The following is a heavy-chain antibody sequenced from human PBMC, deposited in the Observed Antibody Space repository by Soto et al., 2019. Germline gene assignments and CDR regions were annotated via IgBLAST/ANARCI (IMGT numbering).Heavy chain of an antibody. J-gene: IGHJ6*02. V-gene: IGHV1-69*06. CDR3: ARRIAVAGQYYYYYGMDV. D-gene: IGHD6-19*01. CDR1: GGTFSSYA. CDR2: IIPIFGTA. Sequence: SVKVSCKASGGTFSSYAISWVRQAPGQGLEWMGGIIPIFGTANYAQKFQGRVTITADKSTSTAYMELSSLRSEDTAVYYCARRIAVAGQYYYYYGMDVWGQGTTVTVSS.